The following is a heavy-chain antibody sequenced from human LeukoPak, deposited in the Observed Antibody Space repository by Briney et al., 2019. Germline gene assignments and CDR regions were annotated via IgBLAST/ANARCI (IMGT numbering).Heavy chain of an antibody. D-gene: IGHD6-13*01. V-gene: IGHV3-23*01. Sequence: GGSLRLSCAASGFTFSSYAMTWVRQAPGKGLEWVSAISYSGAGIYHADSVKGRFTISKGNSKNTLYLQMNSLRADDTAVYYCAKDPAAAGTAEYFQHWGQGTLVTVSS. CDR2: ISYSGAGI. CDR1: GFTFSSYA. CDR3: AKDPAAAGTAEYFQH. J-gene: IGHJ1*01.